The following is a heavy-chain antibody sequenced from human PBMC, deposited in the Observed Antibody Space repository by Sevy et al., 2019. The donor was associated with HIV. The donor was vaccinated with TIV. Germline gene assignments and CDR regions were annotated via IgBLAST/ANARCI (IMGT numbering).Heavy chain of an antibody. CDR3: ARDPTYYDFWSGYFPGWFDP. V-gene: IGHV3-11*01. D-gene: IGHD3-3*01. J-gene: IGHJ5*02. Sequence: GGSLRLSCAASGFTFSNYYMNWIRQAPGKGLEWVSYISGTGNTKYYTDSVKGRFTISRDNAKKSLFLQMDSLRVEDTAVYYCARDPTYYDFWSGYFPGWFDPWGQGTLVTVSS. CDR2: ISGTGNTK. CDR1: GFTFSNYY.